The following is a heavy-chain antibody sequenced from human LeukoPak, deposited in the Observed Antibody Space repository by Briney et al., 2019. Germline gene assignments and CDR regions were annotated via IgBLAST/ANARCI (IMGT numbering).Heavy chain of an antibody. CDR3: ASRQKIGIAARNFDY. D-gene: IGHD6-6*01. CDR2: IYYSGST. J-gene: IGHJ4*02. V-gene: IGHV4-39*07. CDR1: GGSISSSSYY. Sequence: PSETLSLTCTVSGGSISSSSYYWGWIRQPPGKGLEWIGSIYYSGSTYYNPSLKSRVTISVDTSKNQFSLKLSSVTATDTAVYYCASRQKIGIAARNFDYWGQGTLVTVSS.